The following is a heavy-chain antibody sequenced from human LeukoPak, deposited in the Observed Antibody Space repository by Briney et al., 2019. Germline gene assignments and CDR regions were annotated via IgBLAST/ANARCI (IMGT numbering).Heavy chain of an antibody. V-gene: IGHV4-59*08. CDR3: ARRPEWELPTGGLNIDY. CDR2: IYYSGST. D-gene: IGHD1-26*01. J-gene: IGHJ4*02. CDR1: GGSISSYY. Sequence: SETQSLTCTVSGGSISSYYWSWIRQPPGKGLEWIGYIYYSGSTNYNPSLKSRVTISVDTSKNQFSLKLSSVTAADTAVYYCARRPEWELPTGGLNIDYWGQGTLVTVSS.